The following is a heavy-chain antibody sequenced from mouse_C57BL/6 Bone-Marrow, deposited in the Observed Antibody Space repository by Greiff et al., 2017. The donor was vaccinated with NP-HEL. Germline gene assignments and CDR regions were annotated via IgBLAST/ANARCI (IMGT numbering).Heavy chain of an antibody. D-gene: IGHD2-10*02. J-gene: IGHJ4*01. CDR1: GYTFTSYG. CDR2: IYPRSGNT. Sequence: VKLMEPGAELVRPGASVKLSCKASGYTFTSYGISWVKQRTGQGLEWIGEIYPRSGNTYYNEKFKGKATLTEDKSSSTAYMLLRSLTSDDSAVYFSAAAVWFPYYAMDYWGQGTSVTVSS. V-gene: IGHV1-81*01. CDR3: AAAVWFPYYAMDY.